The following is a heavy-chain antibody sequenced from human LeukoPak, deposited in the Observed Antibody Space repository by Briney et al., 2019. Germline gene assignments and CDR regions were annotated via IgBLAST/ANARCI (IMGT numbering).Heavy chain of an antibody. V-gene: IGHV4-39*01. CDR3: ARHGGYCSSTSCFEYFHY. Sequence: SETLSLTCTVSGGSISSSNNFWGWIRQPPGKGLEWIGSVYHGGSTYYNPSLKSRVTISRDTSKNQFSLKLNSVTAADTAVYYCARHGGYCSSTSCFEYFHYWGQGTLVTVPS. CDR2: VYHGGST. CDR1: GGSISSSNNF. D-gene: IGHD2-2*01. J-gene: IGHJ1*01.